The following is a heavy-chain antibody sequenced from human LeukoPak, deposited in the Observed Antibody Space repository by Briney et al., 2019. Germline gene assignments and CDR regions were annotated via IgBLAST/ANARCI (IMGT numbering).Heavy chain of an antibody. Sequence: SETLSLTCAVYGGSFSRYYWSWIRQSPGKGLEWIAEIDHRGDTNYNPSVKSRVTISVDTSKNQFSLKLSSVTAADTAVYYCARDSPSVAGTGGYFDLWGRGTLVTVSS. J-gene: IGHJ2*01. CDR1: GGSFSRYY. CDR3: ARDSPSVAGTGGYFDL. D-gene: IGHD6-19*01. CDR2: IDHRGDT. V-gene: IGHV4-34*01.